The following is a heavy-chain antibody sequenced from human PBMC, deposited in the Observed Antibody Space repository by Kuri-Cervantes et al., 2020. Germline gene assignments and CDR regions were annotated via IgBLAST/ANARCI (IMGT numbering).Heavy chain of an antibody. CDR3: ARDGTGTGMYY. V-gene: IGHV1-69*13. CDR2: IIPIFGTA. Sequence: SVKVSCKASGYTFTSYAISWVRQAPGQGLEWMGGIIPIFGTANYTQKFQGRVTITADESTSTAYMELSSLRSEDTAVYYCARDGTGTGMYYWGQGTLVTVSS. CDR1: GYTFTSYA. D-gene: IGHD1-1*01. J-gene: IGHJ4*02.